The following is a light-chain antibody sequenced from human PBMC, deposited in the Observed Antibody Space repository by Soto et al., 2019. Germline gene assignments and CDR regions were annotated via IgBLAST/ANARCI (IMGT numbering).Light chain of an antibody. CDR3: QHRSNWPGT. V-gene: IGKV3-11*01. CDR2: DAS. J-gene: IGKJ2*01. Sequence: EIVMTQSPATLSVSPGERATLSCRASQSVSSNLAWYQQKPGQAPRLLIYDASKRASGIPARFSGSGSGTDFSLTVINLEPEDFAVYYCQHRSNWPGTFGQGTKVDI. CDR1: QSVSSN.